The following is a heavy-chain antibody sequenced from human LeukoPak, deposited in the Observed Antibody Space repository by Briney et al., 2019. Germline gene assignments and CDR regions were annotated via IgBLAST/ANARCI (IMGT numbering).Heavy chain of an antibody. V-gene: IGHV1-2*04. J-gene: IGHJ6*04. D-gene: IGHD5-12*01. CDR1: GYTFTGYY. Sequence: ASVKVSCKASGYTFTGYYMHWVRQAPGQGLEWMGWINPNSGGTNYAQKFQGWVTMTRGTSISTAYMELSRLRSDDTAVYYCARGNSGYDHYYYYYGMDVWGKGTTVTVSS. CDR3: ARGNSGYDHYYYYYGMDV. CDR2: INPNSGGT.